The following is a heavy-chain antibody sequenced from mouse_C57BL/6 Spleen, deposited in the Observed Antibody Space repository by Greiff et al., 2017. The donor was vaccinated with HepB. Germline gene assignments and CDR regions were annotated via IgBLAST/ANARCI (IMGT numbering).Heavy chain of an antibody. Sequence: VMLVESGGGLVKPGGSLKLSCAASGFTFSDYGMHWVRQAPEKGLEWVAYISSGSSTIYYADTVKGRFTISRDNAKNTLFLQMTRLRSEDTAMYYCARRNWDGYFDYWGQGTTLTVSS. CDR1: GFTFSDYG. CDR2: ISSGSSTI. V-gene: IGHV5-17*01. J-gene: IGHJ2*01. D-gene: IGHD4-1*01. CDR3: ARRNWDGYFDY.